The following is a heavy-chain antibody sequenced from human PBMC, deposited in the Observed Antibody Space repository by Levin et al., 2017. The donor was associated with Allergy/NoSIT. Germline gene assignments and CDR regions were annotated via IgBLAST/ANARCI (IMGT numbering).Heavy chain of an antibody. CDR1: GYTFNSYD. CDR3: ARTYYDILTGYYFFDY. J-gene: IGHJ4*02. D-gene: IGHD3-9*01. V-gene: IGHV1-18*01. CDR2: ISGYNGNT. Sequence: ASVKVSCKASGYTFNSYDISWVRQAPGQGLEWMGWISGYNGNTNYAQKLQGRVTLTTDTSTSTAYMELRSLRSDDTAVYYCARTYYDILTGYYFFDYLGQGTLVTVSS.